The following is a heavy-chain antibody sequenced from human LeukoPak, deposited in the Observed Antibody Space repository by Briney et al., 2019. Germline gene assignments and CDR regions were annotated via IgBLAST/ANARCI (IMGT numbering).Heavy chain of an antibody. CDR1: GASVSTYF. Sequence: SATLSLTCTVSGASVSTYFWSWIRQPAGKTMEWIGRVYASGTTYYNPTLRSRVTLSIDTSKNQFSLSLNSVTAADTAVYYCAKTHCGGGSCDKFDSWGQGILVTVSS. D-gene: IGHD2-21*01. CDR2: VYASGTT. CDR3: AKTHCGGGSCDKFDS. J-gene: IGHJ5*01. V-gene: IGHV4-4*07.